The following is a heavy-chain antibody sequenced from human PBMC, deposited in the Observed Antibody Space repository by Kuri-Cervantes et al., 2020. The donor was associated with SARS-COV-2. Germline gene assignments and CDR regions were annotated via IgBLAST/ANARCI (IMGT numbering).Heavy chain of an antibody. Sequence: ESLKISCTVSGGSISSYYWSWIRQPPGKGLEWIGYIYYSGSTNYNPSLKSRVTISVDTSKNQFSLKLSSVTAADTAVYYCARVGGNWELPFDYWGQGTLVPSPQ. CDR1: GGSISSYY. CDR2: IYYSGST. CDR3: ARVGGNWELPFDY. D-gene: IGHD3-10*01. V-gene: IGHV4-59*01. J-gene: IGHJ4*02.